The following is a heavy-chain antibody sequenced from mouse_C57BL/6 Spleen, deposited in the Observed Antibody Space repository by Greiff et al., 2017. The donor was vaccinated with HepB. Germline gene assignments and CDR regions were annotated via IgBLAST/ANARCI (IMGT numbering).Heavy chain of an antibody. V-gene: IGHV1-80*01. CDR3: ARSSYAGYFDV. CDR1: GYAFSSYW. J-gene: IGHJ1*03. D-gene: IGHD3-2*02. CDR2: IYPGDGDT. Sequence: VQLQQSGAELVKPGASVKISCKASGYAFSSYWMNWVKQRPGKGLEWIGQIYPGDGDTNYNGKFKGKATLTVDKSSSTAYMQLSSLTSEDSAVYFCARSSYAGYFDVWGTGTTVTVSS.